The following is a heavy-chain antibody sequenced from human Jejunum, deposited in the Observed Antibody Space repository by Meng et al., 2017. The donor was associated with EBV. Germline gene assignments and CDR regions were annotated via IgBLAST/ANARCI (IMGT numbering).Heavy chain of an antibody. V-gene: IGHV4-30-4*01. CDR1: GGFNSSGGYH. D-gene: IGHD3-22*01. J-gene: IGHJ4*02. CDR3: ARAAYHDSTSYYFDQ. CDR2: TYYNGSP. Sequence: VQLHESAPGLVKPSTTLYLTCAGSGGFNSSGGYHWNRLRQSPGKGLEWIGNTYYNGSPQYNPSLKSRVMISQDTSKNQVSLNLSSVTAADTAVYYCARAAYHDSTSYYFDQWGQGTLVTVSS.